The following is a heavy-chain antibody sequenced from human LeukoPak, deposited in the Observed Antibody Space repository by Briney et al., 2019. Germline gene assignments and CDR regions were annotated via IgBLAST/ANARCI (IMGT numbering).Heavy chain of an antibody. J-gene: IGHJ4*02. Sequence: SETLSLTCTVSGGSISSYYWSRIRQPPGKGLEWIGYIYYSGSTNYNPSLKSRVTISVDTSKNQFSLKLSSVTAADTAVYYCARLNDYGDFFWGQGTLVTVSS. CDR1: GGSISSYY. D-gene: IGHD4-17*01. CDR3: ARLNDYGDFF. V-gene: IGHV4-59*01. CDR2: IYYSGST.